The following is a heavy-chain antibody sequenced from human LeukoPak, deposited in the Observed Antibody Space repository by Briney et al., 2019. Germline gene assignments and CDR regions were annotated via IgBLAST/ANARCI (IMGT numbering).Heavy chain of an antibody. Sequence: QAGGSLRLSCAASGFTFSSYAMSWVRQAPGKGLEWVSAISGSGGSTYYADSVKGRFTISRDNSKNTLYLQMNSLRGEDTAVYYCARGGPTPFYFDYWGQGTLVTVSS. CDR2: ISGSGGST. V-gene: IGHV3-23*01. CDR1: GFTFSSYA. CDR3: ARGGPTPFYFDY. D-gene: IGHD4-11*01. J-gene: IGHJ4*02.